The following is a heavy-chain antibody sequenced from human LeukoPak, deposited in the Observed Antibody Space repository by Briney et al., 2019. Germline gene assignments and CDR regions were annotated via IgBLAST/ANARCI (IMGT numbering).Heavy chain of an antibody. CDR2: IIPIFGTA. Sequence: SVKVSCKASGGTFSSYAISWVRQAPGQGLEWMGGIIPIFGTANYAQKFQGRVTITADESTSTAYMELSSLRSEDTAVYYCARAHCSGGSCYPSYYYYMDAWGKGTTVTISS. D-gene: IGHD2-15*01. CDR1: GGTFSSYA. J-gene: IGHJ6*03. V-gene: IGHV1-69*13. CDR3: ARAHCSGGSCYPSYYYYMDA.